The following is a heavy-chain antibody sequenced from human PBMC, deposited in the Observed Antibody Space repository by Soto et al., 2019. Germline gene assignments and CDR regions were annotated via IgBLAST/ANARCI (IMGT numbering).Heavy chain of an antibody. V-gene: IGHV3-30*18. CDR3: AKDWGIVATIYYFDY. Sequence: GGSLRLSCAASGFTFSSYGMHWVRQAPGKGLEWVAVISYDGSNKYYADSVKGRFTISRDNSKNTLYLQMNSLRAEDTAVYYCAKDWGIVATIYYFDYWGQGTLVTVSS. J-gene: IGHJ4*02. CDR2: ISYDGSNK. D-gene: IGHD5-12*01. CDR1: GFTFSSYG.